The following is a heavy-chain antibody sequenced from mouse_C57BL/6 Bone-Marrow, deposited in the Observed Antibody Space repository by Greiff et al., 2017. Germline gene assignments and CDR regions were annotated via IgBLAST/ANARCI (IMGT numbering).Heavy chain of an antibody. CDR2: INPGSGGT. Sequence: QVQLQQSGAELVRPGTSVKVSCKASGYAFTNYLIEWVKQRPGQGLEWIGVINPGSGGTNYNEKFKGKATLTADKSSSTAYMQLSSLTSEDSAVYFWAIKVGSMYLYFDYSGQGATLSVSS. V-gene: IGHV1-54*01. J-gene: IGHJ2*01. CDR3: AIKVGSMYLYFDY. D-gene: IGHD1-1*01. CDR1: GYAFTNYL.